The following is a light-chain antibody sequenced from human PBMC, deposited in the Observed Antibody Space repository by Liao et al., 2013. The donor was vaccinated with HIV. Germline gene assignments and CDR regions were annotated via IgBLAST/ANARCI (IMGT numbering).Light chain of an antibody. J-gene: IGLJ2*01. V-gene: IGLV3-21*01. CDR3: QVWDKTIDHPV. CDR1: NIRSRG. Sequence: SYVLTQAPSVSVAPGQTAVMTCGGNNIRSRGVHWYQQRPGQAPVLVMYYDQNRPSGIPERLSGSYSANTATLTITRVEAGDEADYYCQVWDKTIDHPVFGGGTKLTVL. CDR2: YDQ.